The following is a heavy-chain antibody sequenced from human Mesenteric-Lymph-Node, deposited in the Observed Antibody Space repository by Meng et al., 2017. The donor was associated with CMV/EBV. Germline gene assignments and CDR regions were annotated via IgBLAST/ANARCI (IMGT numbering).Heavy chain of an antibody. Sequence: GGSLRLSCAASGFTFSSYGMHWVRQAPDKGLEWVAIISYDGSNKYYAGSVKGRFTISRENSKNTVYLQMNSLRAEDTAVYYCARDQGLMVYASTRGYTGFFDYWGQGTLVTVSS. CDR3: ARDQGLMVYASTRGYTGFFDY. J-gene: IGHJ4*02. D-gene: IGHD2-8*01. V-gene: IGHV3-30*03. CDR2: ISYDGSNK. CDR1: GFTFSSYG.